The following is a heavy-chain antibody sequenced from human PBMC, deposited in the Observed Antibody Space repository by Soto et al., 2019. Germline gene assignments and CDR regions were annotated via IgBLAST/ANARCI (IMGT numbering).Heavy chain of an antibody. J-gene: IGHJ4*02. D-gene: IGHD3-9*01. V-gene: IGHV5-51*01. CDR2: IYPDQSRA. CDR3: ARRHYDLLTGQRYHLDF. CDR1: GYRFSTFW. Sequence: GASLKISCKGSGYRFSTFWIGWVRQMPGKGLEWVAIIYPDQSRAMYSPAFQGQVTISVDKSISTAYLQWNSLKAWDTAIYYSARRHYDLLTGQRYHLDFWGPGTLVTVSS.